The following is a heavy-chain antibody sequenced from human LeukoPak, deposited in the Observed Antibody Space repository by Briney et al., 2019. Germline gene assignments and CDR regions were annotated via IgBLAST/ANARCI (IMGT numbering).Heavy chain of an antibody. D-gene: IGHD3-3*01. V-gene: IGHV3-15*01. CDR1: GFTFSNAW. CDR2: IKSKTDGGTT. Sequence: GGSLRLSCAASGFTFSNAWMSWVRQAPGKGLEWVGRIKSKTDGGTTDYAAPVNGRFTISRDDSKNTLYLQMNSLKTEDTAVYYCTTGTLRFLEGKYYFDYWGQGTLVTVSS. CDR3: TTGTLRFLEGKYYFDY. J-gene: IGHJ4*02.